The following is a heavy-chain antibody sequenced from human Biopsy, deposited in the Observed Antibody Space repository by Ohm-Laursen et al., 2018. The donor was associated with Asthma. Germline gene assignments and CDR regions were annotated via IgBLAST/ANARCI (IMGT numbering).Heavy chain of an antibody. Sequence: SLRLSCSASGFTFSSYGMVWVRQAPGKGLEWVALMSYDGSIKDYADSVKGRFTISRDNSMNTLYLHMNSLRVEDTAVYYCARGLDYSGRSGFDYWGQGTLVIVSS. CDR2: MSYDGSIK. D-gene: IGHD3-10*01. J-gene: IGHJ4*02. CDR3: ARGLDYSGRSGFDY. V-gene: IGHV3-33*05. CDR1: GFTFSSYG.